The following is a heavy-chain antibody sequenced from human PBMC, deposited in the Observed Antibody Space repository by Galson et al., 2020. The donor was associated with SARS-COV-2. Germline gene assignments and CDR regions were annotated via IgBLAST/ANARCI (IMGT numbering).Heavy chain of an antibody. Sequence: GGSLRLSCAASGFTFSDYAMHWVRQAPGKGPEWVSSISWNSGNICYAESVKGRFTISRDNAKNSLYLQMTSLRPEDTALYYCIKARQSWDHFDSWGQGTLVTVSS. CDR1: GFTFSDYA. CDR2: ISWNSGNI. CDR3: IKARQSWDHFDS. J-gene: IGHJ4*02. D-gene: IGHD1-1*01. V-gene: IGHV3-9*01.